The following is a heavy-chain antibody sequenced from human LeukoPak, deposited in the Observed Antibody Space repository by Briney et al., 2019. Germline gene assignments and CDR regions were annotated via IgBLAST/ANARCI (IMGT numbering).Heavy chain of an antibody. CDR1: GYSFTSYW. V-gene: IGHV5-10-1*01. J-gene: IGHJ4*02. CDR3: AREEGSYPESLDY. Sequence: GESLKISCKASGYSFTSYWISWVRQMPGKGLEWMGRIDPSNSYTNYSPSFQGHVTMTRDTSISTAYMELNRLTSDDTAVYYCAREEGSYPESLDYWGQGTLVTVSS. D-gene: IGHD1-26*01. CDR2: IDPSNSYT.